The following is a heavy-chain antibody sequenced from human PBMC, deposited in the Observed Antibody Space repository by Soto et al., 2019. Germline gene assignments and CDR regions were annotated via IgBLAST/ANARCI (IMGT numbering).Heavy chain of an antibody. V-gene: IGHV4-39*01. CDR3: ATSGGSLHNWFDP. J-gene: IGHJ5*02. Sequence: QLQLQESGPRLVKPSETLSLTCTVSGASMSSSLYYWGWIRQPPGKGLDWIGTIFYSGTTYYNPYLESRVTISIDKSKNQFSLKLSSVTAADTAVYYCATSGGSLHNWFDPWGQGTLVTVSS. CDR2: IFYSGTT. D-gene: IGHD2-15*01. CDR1: GASMSSSLYY.